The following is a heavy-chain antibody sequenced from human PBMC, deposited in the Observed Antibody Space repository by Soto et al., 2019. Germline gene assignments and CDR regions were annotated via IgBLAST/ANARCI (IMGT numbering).Heavy chain of an antibody. J-gene: IGHJ5*02. D-gene: IGHD3-10*01. CDR2: IIPILGIA. Sequence: QVQLVQSGAEVKKPGSSVKVSCKASGGTFSSYTISWVRQAPGQGLEWMGRIIPILGIANYAQKFQGRVTITTDKSTSTDYMELRGLRSEDKAVYYCARGVTMVRGVQSNWFDPWGQGTLVTVSS. CDR3: ARGVTMVRGVQSNWFDP. CDR1: GGTFSSYT. V-gene: IGHV1-69*02.